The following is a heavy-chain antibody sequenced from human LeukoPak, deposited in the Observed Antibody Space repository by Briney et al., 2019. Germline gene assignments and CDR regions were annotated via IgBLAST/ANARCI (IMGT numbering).Heavy chain of an antibody. Sequence: GGSPRLSCAASGFTFDDYGMSWVRQAPGKGLEWVSGINWNGGNTGYADSVKGRFTISRDNAKNSLYLQMNSLRAEDTALYYCARPIDSSGFPHHAFDIWGQGTMVTVSS. CDR3: ARPIDSSGFPHHAFDI. V-gene: IGHV3-20*04. J-gene: IGHJ3*02. D-gene: IGHD3-22*01. CDR2: INWNGGNT. CDR1: GFTFDDYG.